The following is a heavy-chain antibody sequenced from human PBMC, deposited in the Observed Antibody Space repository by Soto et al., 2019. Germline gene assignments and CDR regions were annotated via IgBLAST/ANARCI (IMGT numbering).Heavy chain of an antibody. CDR3: ARLDSSSWYL. J-gene: IGHJ4*02. CDR2: IYHSGST. V-gene: IGHV4-4*02. CDR1: GGSISGRNW. D-gene: IGHD6-13*01. Sequence: QVQLQESGPGLVRPSGTLSLTCAVSGGSISGRNWWSWVRQPPGKGLEWIGDIYHSGSTSYNPSLKSRVTMSVDESNNHFSLNLSSVTAADTAVYYCARLDSSSWYLWGQGTLVTVSS.